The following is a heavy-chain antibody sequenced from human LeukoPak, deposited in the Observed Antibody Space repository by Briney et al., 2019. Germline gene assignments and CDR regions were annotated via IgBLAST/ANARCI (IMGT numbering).Heavy chain of an antibody. Sequence: ASVKVSCKASGYTITSYGISWVRQAPGQGLEWMGWISAYNGNTNYAQKLQGRVTVTTDTSTSTAYMELRSLRSDDTAIYYCVREWASNIYRWVFDYWGEGTLVTVSS. D-gene: IGHD2-8*02. V-gene: IGHV1-18*01. CDR3: VREWASNIYRWVFDY. CDR1: GYTITSYG. J-gene: IGHJ4*02. CDR2: ISAYNGNT.